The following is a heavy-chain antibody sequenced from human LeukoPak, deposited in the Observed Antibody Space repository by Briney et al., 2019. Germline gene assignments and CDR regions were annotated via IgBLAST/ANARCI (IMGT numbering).Heavy chain of an antibody. CDR2: IYYSGST. CDR3: ARDGGYGSGSYYLHY. CDR1: GGSISSGGYY. J-gene: IGHJ4*02. V-gene: IGHV4-31*03. Sequence: SETLSLTCTVSGGSISSGGYYWNWIRQHPGKGLEWIGYIYYSGSTYYNPSLKSRITISVDTSKNQFSLKLSSVAAADTAVYYCARDGGYGSGSYYLHYWGQGTLVTVSS. D-gene: IGHD3-10*01.